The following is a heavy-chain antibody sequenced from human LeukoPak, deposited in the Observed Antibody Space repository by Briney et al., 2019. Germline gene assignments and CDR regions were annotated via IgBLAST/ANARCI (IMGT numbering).Heavy chain of an antibody. CDR2: ISYDGSNK. D-gene: IGHD3-22*01. V-gene: IGHV3-30*03. CDR3: ARGGESSGYYYEKGKNFDY. CDR1: GFTFSSYG. J-gene: IGHJ4*02. Sequence: GGSLRLSCAASGFTFSSYGMHWVRQAPGKGLEWVAVISYDGSNKYYADSVKGRFTISRDNSKNTLYLQMSSLRAEDTAVYYCARGGESSGYYYEKGKNFDYWGQGTLVTVSS.